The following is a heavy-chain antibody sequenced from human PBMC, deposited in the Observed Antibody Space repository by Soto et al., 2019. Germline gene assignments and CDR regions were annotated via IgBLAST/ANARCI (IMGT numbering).Heavy chain of an antibody. D-gene: IGHD2-2*01. V-gene: IGHV4-30-4*01. Sequence: SETLSLTCSVSGDYIHVGGYYWTWIRQRPGKGLEWMGYIYYTGKTYYNPSLESRLTMSVDRSKNQFSLRLTSVTAADTAVYFCGRDLTSNANFIASCGQGSLVIVSS. CDR3: GRDLTSNANFIAS. CDR2: IYYTGKT. J-gene: IGHJ5*02. CDR1: GDYIHVGGYY.